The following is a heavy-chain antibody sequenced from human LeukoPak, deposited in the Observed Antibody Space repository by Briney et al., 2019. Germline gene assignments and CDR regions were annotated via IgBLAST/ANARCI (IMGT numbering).Heavy chain of an antibody. CDR2: IYYTGNT. Sequence: SETLSLTCTVSGDSITGYYWGWIRQPPGKGLEWIGNIYYTGNTYYNASLKSRVTISVDTSKNQFSLKVISMTAADTAVYYCARDGSSGYYVDYWGQGTLVTVSS. J-gene: IGHJ4*02. D-gene: IGHD3-22*01. CDR3: ARDGSSGYYVDY. CDR1: GDSITGYY. V-gene: IGHV4-39*07.